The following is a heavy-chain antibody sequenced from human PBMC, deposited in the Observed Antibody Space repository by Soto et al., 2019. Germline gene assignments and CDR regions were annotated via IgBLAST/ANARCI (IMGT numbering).Heavy chain of an antibody. CDR3: ARDRARYCSGGSCHNWFDP. V-gene: IGHV3-33*01. CDR1: GFTFSSYG. D-gene: IGHD2-15*01. Sequence: PGGSLRLSCAASGFTFSSYGMHWVRQAPGKGLEWVAVIWYDGSNKYYADSVKGRFTISRDNSKNTLYLQMNSLRAEDTAVYYCARDRARYCSGGSCHNWFDPWGQGTLVTVSS. J-gene: IGHJ5*02. CDR2: IWYDGSNK.